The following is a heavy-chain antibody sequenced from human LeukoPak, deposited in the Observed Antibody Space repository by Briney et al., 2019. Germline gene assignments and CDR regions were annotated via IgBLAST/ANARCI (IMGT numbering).Heavy chain of an antibody. Sequence: SETLSLTCTVSGGSISSSSYYWGWIRQPPGKGLKWIGSIYYSGSTYYNPSLKSRVTISVDTSKNQFSLKLSSVTAADTAVYYCARHYDMNYWGQGTLVTVSS. D-gene: IGHD3-22*01. CDR2: IYYSGST. CDR3: ARHYDMNY. V-gene: IGHV4-39*01. CDR1: GGSISSSSYY. J-gene: IGHJ4*02.